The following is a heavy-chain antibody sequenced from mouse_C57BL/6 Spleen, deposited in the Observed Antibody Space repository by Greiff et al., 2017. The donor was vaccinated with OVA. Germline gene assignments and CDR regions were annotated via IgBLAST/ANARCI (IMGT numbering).Heavy chain of an antibody. CDR2: IDPETGGT. Sequence: VQLQESGAELVRPGASVTLSCKASGYTFTDYEMHWVKQTPVHGLEWIGAIDPETGGTAYNQKFKGKAILTADKSSSTAYMELRSLTSEDSAVYYCTREGDSKDYWGQGTTLTVSS. D-gene: IGHD2-5*01. CDR3: TREGDSKDY. V-gene: IGHV1-15*01. J-gene: IGHJ2*01. CDR1: GYTFTDYE.